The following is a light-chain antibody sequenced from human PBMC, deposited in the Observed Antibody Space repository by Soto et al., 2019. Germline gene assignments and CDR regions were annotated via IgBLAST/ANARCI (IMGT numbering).Light chain of an antibody. J-gene: IGLJ1*01. CDR3: QVWDSSSDHDV. CDR2: DDS. Sequence: SYELTQPPSVSVAPGQTARITCGGNNIGSKSVQWYHQKAGQAPVLVVYDDSERPSGIPERFSGSNSGNTATLTISRVEAGDEADYYCQVWDSSSDHDVFGNGTKLTVL. V-gene: IGLV3-21*02. CDR1: NIGSKS.